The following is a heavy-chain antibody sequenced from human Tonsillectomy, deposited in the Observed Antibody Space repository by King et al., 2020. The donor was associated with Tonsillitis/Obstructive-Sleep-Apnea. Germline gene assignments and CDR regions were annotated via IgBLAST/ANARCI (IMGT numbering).Heavy chain of an antibody. J-gene: IGHJ5*02. V-gene: IGHV3-11*01. CDR3: ARVRLLKECWFDP. D-gene: IGHD3-3*01. CDR2: ISRSGSNI. Sequence: VQLVESGGGLVKPGGSLRLSCAASGFTFSDYYMSWIRQAPGKGLEWVSYISRSGSNIYYADSVKGRFTISRDNAKNSLYLQMNSLRDEDTAVYYCARVRLLKECWFDPWGQGTLVTVSS. CDR1: GFTFSDYY.